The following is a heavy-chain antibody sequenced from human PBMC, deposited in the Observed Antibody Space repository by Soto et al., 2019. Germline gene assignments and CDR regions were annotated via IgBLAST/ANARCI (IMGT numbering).Heavy chain of an antibody. J-gene: IGHJ4*02. D-gene: IGHD3-16*01. CDR1: GFTFSTYW. CDR3: VSGGNFFAY. CDR2: INQDGSER. V-gene: IGHV3-7*01. Sequence: EVQLVESGGGLVQPGGSLRLPCAASGFTFSTYWMTWVRQPPGKGLEWVASINQDGSERYYVDSVRGRFTISRDNAKNSLYLHMNSLRAEDTAVYYCVSGGNFFAYWGQGTLVTVSA.